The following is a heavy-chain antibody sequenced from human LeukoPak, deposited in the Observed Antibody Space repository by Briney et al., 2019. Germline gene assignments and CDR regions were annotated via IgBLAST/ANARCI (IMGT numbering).Heavy chain of an antibody. CDR1: GFTFSSYW. CDR2: IKQDGSEK. J-gene: IGHJ4*02. Sequence: GGSLRLSCAASGFTFSSYWMSWVRQAPGKGLEWVANIKQDGSEKYYVDSVKGRFTISRDNAKNSLYLQMNSLRAEDTAVYYCARGYGSGSYNNFNKWGQGLLVAVSS. CDR3: ARGYGSGSYNNFNK. V-gene: IGHV3-7*03. D-gene: IGHD3-10*01.